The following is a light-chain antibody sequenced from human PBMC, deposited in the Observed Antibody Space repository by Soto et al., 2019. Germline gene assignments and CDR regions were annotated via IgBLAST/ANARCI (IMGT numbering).Light chain of an antibody. V-gene: IGLV2-14*01. CDR1: SSDIGGYNY. CDR3: SSYTSSRNYV. J-gene: IGLJ1*01. Sequence: QSVLTQPASVSGSPGQSITISCTGTSSDIGGYNYVSWYQQHPGKAPKLMIYDVSNRPSGVSNRFSGSKSGYTASLTISGLQAEDEADYYCSSYTSSRNYVFGTGTKVTVL. CDR2: DVS.